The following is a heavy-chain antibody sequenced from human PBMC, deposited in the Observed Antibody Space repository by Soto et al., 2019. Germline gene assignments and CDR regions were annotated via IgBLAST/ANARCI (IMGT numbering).Heavy chain of an antibody. CDR1: GFTFSNAW. CDR3: TTFSRWSYYYYYGMDV. D-gene: IGHD6-13*01. Sequence: EVQLVESGGGLVKPGGSLRLSCAASGFTFSNAWMNWVRQAPGKGLEWVGRIKSKTDGGTTDYAAPVKGRFTISREYSENTLYLQMNRLKTEDTAVYYCTTFSRWSYYYYYGMDVWGQGTTVTVSS. V-gene: IGHV3-15*07. CDR2: IKSKTDGGTT. J-gene: IGHJ6*02.